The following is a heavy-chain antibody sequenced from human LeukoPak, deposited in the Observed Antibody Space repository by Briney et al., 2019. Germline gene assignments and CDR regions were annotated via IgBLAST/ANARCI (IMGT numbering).Heavy chain of an antibody. J-gene: IGHJ5*02. D-gene: IGHD6-19*01. CDR2: INSDGSST. CDR3: AREESSGWTPRFDP. V-gene: IGHV3-74*01. CDR1: GFTFSSYW. Sequence: GGSLRLSCAASGFTFSSYWMHWVRQAPGKGLVWVSRINSDGSSTSYADSVKGRFTISRDNAKNTLYLQMNSLRAEDTAVYYCAREESSGWTPRFDPWGQGTLVTVSS.